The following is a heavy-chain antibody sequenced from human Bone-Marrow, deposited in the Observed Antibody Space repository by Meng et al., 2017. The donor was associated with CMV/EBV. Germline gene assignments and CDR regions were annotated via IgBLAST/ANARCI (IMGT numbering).Heavy chain of an antibody. Sequence: ASVKVSCKASGYTFTSYAMHWVRQAPGQRLEWMGWSNAGNGNTKYSQEFQGRVTITRDTSASTAYMELSSLRSDDTAVYYCAREVGHKSNWRRLGDAFDIWGQGTMVTVSS. CDR1: GYTFTSYA. D-gene: IGHD1-20*01. CDR2: SNAGNGNT. J-gene: IGHJ3*02. V-gene: IGHV1-3*02. CDR3: AREVGHKSNWRRLGDAFDI.